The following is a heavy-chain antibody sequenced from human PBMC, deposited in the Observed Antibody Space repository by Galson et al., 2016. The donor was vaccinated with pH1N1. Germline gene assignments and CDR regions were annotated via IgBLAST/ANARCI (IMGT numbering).Heavy chain of an antibody. D-gene: IGHD3-10*01. CDR2: IIPIYGTA. CDR1: GGSFAKYA. Sequence: SVKVSCKASGGSFAKYAVSWVRQAPGQGLEWMGRIIPIYGTANYAQKFQGRVTITADEYTTTVYMELNSLRPDDTAVYYCAKDASGQVHSSGSFDYWGQGILVTVSS. V-gene: IGHV1-69*13. CDR3: AKDASGQVHSSGSFDY. J-gene: IGHJ4*02.